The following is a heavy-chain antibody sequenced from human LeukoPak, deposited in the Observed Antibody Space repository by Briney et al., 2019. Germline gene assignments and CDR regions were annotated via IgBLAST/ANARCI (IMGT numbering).Heavy chain of an antibody. J-gene: IGHJ4*02. CDR3: ATSHPGYSLSAFDY. CDR1: GYTLTELS. D-gene: IGHD5-18*01. CDR2: FDPEDGET. Sequence: ASVKVSCKVSGYTLTELSMHWVRQAPGKGLEWMGGFDPEDGETIYAQKFQGRVTMTEDTSTGTAYMELSSLRSEDTAVYYCATSHPGYSLSAFDYWGQGTLVTVSS. V-gene: IGHV1-24*01.